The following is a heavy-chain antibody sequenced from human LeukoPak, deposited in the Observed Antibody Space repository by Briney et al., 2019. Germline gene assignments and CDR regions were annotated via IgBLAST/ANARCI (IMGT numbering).Heavy chain of an antibody. CDR1: AGSFISSSHH. CDR2: VYYGRTT. J-gene: IGHJ5*01. D-gene: IGHD5-12*01. Sequence: SETLSLTCTVSAGSFISSSHHWGWIRQSPGKGLEWIWTVYYGRTTYYNPSLDGRVTISLDTSANHLSLQLNSVTAADTAVYYCVRHDGRGGATMGAFDSWGQGSLVTVSS. CDR3: VRHDGRGGATMGAFDS. V-gene: IGHV4-39*01.